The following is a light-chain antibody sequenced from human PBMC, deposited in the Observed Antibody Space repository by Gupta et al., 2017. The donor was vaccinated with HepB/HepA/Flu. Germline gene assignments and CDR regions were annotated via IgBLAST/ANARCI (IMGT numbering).Light chain of an antibody. CDR2: EVN. J-gene: IGLJ3*02. CDR1: SSDVGSHNL. CDR3: CSYAGPFSWV. V-gene: IGLV2-23*02. Sequence: QSALTQSASVSGSPGQSITISCTGPSSDVGSHNLVSWYQQHPGKAPKLIIYEVNKWPSGVSNRFSGSKSGNTASLTISGLQTEDEADYYCCSYAGPFSWVFGGGTKLTVL.